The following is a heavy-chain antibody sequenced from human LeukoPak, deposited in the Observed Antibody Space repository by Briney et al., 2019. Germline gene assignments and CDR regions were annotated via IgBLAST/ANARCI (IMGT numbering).Heavy chain of an antibody. V-gene: IGHV3-23*01. CDR2: ISDSGGRT. J-gene: IGHJ4*02. CDR3: AKRGVVIRVILVGFHKEAYYFDS. D-gene: IGHD3-22*01. Sequence: GGSLRLSCAVSGITLSNHGMSWVRQAPGKGLEWVAGISDSGGRTNYADSVKGRFTISRDNPKNTLYLQMNSLRAEDTAVYFCAKRGVVIRVILVGFHKEAYYFDSWGQGALVTVSS. CDR1: GITLSNHG.